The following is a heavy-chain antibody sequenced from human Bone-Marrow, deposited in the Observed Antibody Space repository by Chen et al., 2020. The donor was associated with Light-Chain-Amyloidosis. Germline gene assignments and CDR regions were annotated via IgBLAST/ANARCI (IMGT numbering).Heavy chain of an antibody. Sequence: QVHLQESGPALVKPSGTLSLTCSVSGDSVKDYYWSWIRQPPGKGLEYIGYIYQSGSSNSRPSLKSRVTMSVDSSRNEVSLRLTSVTAADTAIYYCARDEGIGGSGPFDYWGPGMLVNVSS. CDR3: ARDEGIGGSGPFDY. CDR1: GDSVKDYY. J-gene: IGHJ4*02. V-gene: IGHV4-59*02. D-gene: IGHD6-19*01. CDR2: IYQSGSS.